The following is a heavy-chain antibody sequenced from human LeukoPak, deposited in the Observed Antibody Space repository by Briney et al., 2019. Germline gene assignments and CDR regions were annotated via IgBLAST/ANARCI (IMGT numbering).Heavy chain of an antibody. V-gene: IGHV3-23*01. CDR3: AKSGGHYTGYYFDY. Sequence: GGSLRLSCAASGFTFSSYAMSWVRQAPGKGLEWVSAISGSGDYTEHADSVRGRFTISRDNSKNTLYLQMNSLRAEDTAVYYCAKSGGHYTGYYFDYWGRGTLVTVSS. J-gene: IGHJ4*02. CDR2: ISGSGDYT. CDR1: GFTFSSYA. D-gene: IGHD2-8*02.